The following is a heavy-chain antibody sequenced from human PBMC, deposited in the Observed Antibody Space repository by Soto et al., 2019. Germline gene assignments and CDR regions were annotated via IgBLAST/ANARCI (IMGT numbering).Heavy chain of an antibody. V-gene: IGHV4-39*01. J-gene: IGHJ4*02. CDR1: GGSISSSSYY. CDR3: ASSKGSVLRYFDWLAPVSLV. D-gene: IGHD3-9*01. Sequence: HLQLQESGPGLVKPSETLSLTCTVSGGSISSSSYYWGWIRQPPGKGLEWIGSIYYSGSTYYNPSLKSRVTISVDTSKNQFSLKLSSVTAADTAVYYCASSKGSVLRYFDWLAPVSLVWGQGTLVTVSS. CDR2: IYYSGST.